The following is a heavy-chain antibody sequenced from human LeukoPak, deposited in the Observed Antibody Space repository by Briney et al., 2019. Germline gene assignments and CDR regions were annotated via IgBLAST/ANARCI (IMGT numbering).Heavy chain of an antibody. V-gene: IGHV4-34*01. Sequence: SETLSLTCAVYGGSFSGYYWSWILQPPGKGLEWIGEINHSGSTNYNPSLKSRVTISVDTSKNQFSLKLSSVTAADTAVYYCASYCSGGSCYWFDPWGQGTLVTVSS. CDR2: INHSGST. D-gene: IGHD2-15*01. CDR1: GGSFSGYY. CDR3: ASYCSGGSCYWFDP. J-gene: IGHJ5*02.